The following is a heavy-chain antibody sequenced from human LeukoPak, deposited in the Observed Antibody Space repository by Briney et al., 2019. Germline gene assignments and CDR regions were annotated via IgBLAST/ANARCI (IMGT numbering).Heavy chain of an antibody. V-gene: IGHV4-39*01. Sequence: SETLSLTCTVSGGSISSSSYYWGWIRQPPGKGLEWIGSIYYSGSTYYNPSLKSRVTISEDTSKNQFSLKLSSVTAADTSVYYCARQTQDDSCGYYYPCYFDYWGQGTLVTVSS. CDR1: GGSISSSSYY. CDR3: ARQTQDDSCGYYYPCYFDY. D-gene: IGHD3-22*01. CDR2: IYYSGST. J-gene: IGHJ4*02.